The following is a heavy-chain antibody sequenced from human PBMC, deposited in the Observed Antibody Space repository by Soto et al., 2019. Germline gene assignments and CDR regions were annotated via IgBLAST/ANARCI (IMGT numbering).Heavy chain of an antibody. Sequence: QVQLVESGGDVVQPGRSLRLSCAASGFTFSHYGMHWVRQAPGRGLEWVAVISYDGSKKYYADSVKGRFTFSRDNSKNTLYMDMSSLSPEDTVVSYCAMATAYEGSVAFDYWGEGTLVTVS. D-gene: IGHD3-10*01. CDR3: AMATAYEGSVAFDY. CDR2: ISYDGSKK. J-gene: IGHJ4*02. CDR1: GFTFSHYG. V-gene: IGHV3-30*03.